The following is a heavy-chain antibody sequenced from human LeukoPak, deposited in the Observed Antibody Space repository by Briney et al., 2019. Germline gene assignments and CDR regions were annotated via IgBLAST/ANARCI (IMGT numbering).Heavy chain of an antibody. D-gene: IGHD3-22*01. CDR1: GFTFSSYA. CDR2: ISGSGGST. J-gene: IGHJ4*02. Sequence: GESLRLACAASGFTFSSYAMSWVRQAPGKGLEWVSAISGSGGSTYYADSVKGRFTISRDNSKNTLYLQMNSLRAEDTAVYYCAKGITMIVVAPDYWGQGTLVTVSS. V-gene: IGHV3-23*01. CDR3: AKGITMIVVAPDY.